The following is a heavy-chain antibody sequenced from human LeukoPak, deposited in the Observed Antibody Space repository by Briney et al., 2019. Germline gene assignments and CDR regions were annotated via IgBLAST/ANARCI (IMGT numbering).Heavy chain of an antibody. V-gene: IGHV1-69*13. J-gene: IGHJ3*02. CDR3: ATDPGGAPLTSYAFDI. CDR1: GGTFSSYA. CDR2: IIPIFGTA. Sequence: SVKVSCKASGGTFSSYAISWVRQAPGQGLEWMGGIIPIFGTANYAQKFQGRVTITADESTSTAYMELSSLRSEDTAVYYCATDPGGAPLTSYAFDIWGQGTMVTVSS. D-gene: IGHD4/OR15-4a*01.